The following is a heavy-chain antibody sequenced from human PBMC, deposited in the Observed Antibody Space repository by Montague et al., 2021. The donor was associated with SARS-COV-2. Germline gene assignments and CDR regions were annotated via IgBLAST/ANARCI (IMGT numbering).Heavy chain of an antibody. J-gene: IGHJ4*02. CDR2: TYYRSKWYN. CDR1: GDSVSSTSAS. V-gene: IGHV6-1*01. CDR3: TQERGPGRTAWHYFDY. Sequence: CAISGDSVSSTSASWNWIRQSPSRGLEWLGRTYYRSKWYNDYEVSVRSRITISPDTSKNQFSLQLNSVTPEDTAVYYCTQERGPGRTAWHYFDYWGQGTLVTVSS. D-gene: IGHD3-10*01.